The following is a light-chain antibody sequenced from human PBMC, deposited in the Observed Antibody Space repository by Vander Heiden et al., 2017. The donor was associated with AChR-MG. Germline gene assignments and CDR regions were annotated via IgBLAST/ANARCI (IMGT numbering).Light chain of an antibody. J-gene: IGLJ2*01. Sequence: SALPQPPSASASPGPSATISSTGTSSDVGGFNYVSWYQQHPGKAPKLMIYAVTKRPSGVPDRFSGSKSGSTASLTVSGLQAEDEADYYCSSYAGSNYRIFGGGTKLTVL. CDR1: SSDVGGFNY. CDR2: AVT. V-gene: IGLV2-8*01. CDR3: SSYAGSNYRI.